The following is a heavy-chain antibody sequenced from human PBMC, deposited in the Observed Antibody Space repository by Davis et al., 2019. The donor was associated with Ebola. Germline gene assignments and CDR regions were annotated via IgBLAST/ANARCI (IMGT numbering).Heavy chain of an antibody. CDR1: GGTFSSYV. D-gene: IGHD1-7*01. CDR3: ARPGTYDAFDI. V-gene: IGHV1-69*06. CDR2: IIPIFGTA. J-gene: IGHJ3*02. Sequence: SVKVSCKASGGTFSSYVISWVRQAPGQGLEWMGGIIPIFGTANYAQKFQGRVTITADKSTSTAYMELSSLRSEDTAVYYCARPGTYDAFDIWGQGTMVTVSS.